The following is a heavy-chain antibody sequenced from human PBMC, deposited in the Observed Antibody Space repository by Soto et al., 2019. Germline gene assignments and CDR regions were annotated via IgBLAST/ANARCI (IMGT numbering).Heavy chain of an antibody. J-gene: IGHJ4*02. Sequence: GGSLRLSCAGSGFSVNNAWMTWVRQAPGQGLECVGRIKKKSDGGTTDYAAPVKGRFTISRDDSKNTLYLEMNSLKTEDTAVYYCDTGIGTIDYWGQGTLVTVSS. CDR1: GFSVNNAW. D-gene: IGHD3-10*01. V-gene: IGHV3-15*01. CDR3: DTGIGTIDY. CDR2: IKKKSDGGTT.